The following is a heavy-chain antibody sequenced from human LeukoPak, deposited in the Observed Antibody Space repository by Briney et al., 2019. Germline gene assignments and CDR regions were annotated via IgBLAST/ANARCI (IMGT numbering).Heavy chain of an antibody. J-gene: IGHJ4*02. V-gene: IGHV3-30*02. Sequence: GGSLRHSRAASGFTFSSYGMHWVRQAPGKGLEWVAFIGYDGNNKNYGDSLKGRFTISRDNSKNTLYLQMNRLRVEDTAVYYCATLGGLRYRGYKDYRGQGTLVTVSS. CDR1: GFTFSSYG. CDR2: IGYDGNNK. D-gene: IGHD5-12*01. CDR3: ATLGGLRYRGYKDY.